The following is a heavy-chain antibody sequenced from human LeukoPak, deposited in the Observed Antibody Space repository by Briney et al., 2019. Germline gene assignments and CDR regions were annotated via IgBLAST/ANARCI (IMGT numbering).Heavy chain of an antibody. J-gene: IGHJ4*02. V-gene: IGHV5-51*01. D-gene: IGHD3-10*01. CDR3: ARAEGMDYYGSGSYYNPFFVY. CDR1: GYSFTSYW. CDR2: IYPGDSDT. Sequence: GESLKISCKGSGYSFTSYWIGWVRQMPGKGLEWMGIIYPGDSDTRYSPSFQGQVTISADKSISTAYLQWSSLKASDTAMYYCARAEGMDYYGSGSYYNPFFVYWGQGTLVTVSS.